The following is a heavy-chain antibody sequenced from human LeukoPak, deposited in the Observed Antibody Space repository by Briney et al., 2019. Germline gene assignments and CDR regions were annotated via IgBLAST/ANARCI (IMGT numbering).Heavy chain of an antibody. J-gene: IGHJ4*02. CDR2: INPNSGDT. CDR1: GYTFTSYG. V-gene: IGHV1-2*02. D-gene: IGHD1-1*01. CDR3: ARDGNFDY. Sequence: GASVKVSCKASGYTFTSYGISWVRQAPGQGLEWMGWINPNSGDTNYAQRFQGRVTMTRDTSINTAYMELSRLRSDDTAVYYCARDGNFDYWGQGTLVTVSS.